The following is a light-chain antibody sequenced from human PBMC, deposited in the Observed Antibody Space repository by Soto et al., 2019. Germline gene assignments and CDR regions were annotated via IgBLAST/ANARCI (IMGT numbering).Light chain of an antibody. V-gene: IGLV2-8*01. CDR1: SSDVGGYNY. CDR3: SSYAGNNNVI. CDR2: EVS. J-gene: IGLJ2*01. Sequence: QSVLTQPPSASGSPGQSVTISCTGTSSDVGGYNYVSWYQQHAGKAPKFMIYEVSKRPSGVPDRFSGSKSGNTASLTVSGLQAEDEADYYCSSYAGNNNVIFGGGTKLTVL.